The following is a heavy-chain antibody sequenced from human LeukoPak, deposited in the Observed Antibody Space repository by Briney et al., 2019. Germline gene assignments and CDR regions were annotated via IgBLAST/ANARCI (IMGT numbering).Heavy chain of an antibody. V-gene: IGHV5-51*01. D-gene: IGHD1-26*01. Sequence: GESLKISCKGSGYSFNNYWIGWVRQKPGKGLEWMGIIYPGDSDTRYRPSFQGQVTISADKSIRTAYLQWSSLKASDTAMYYCSVGATTSRFNFWGQGTLVTVSS. CDR3: SVGATTSRFNF. CDR1: GYSFNNYW. CDR2: IYPGDSDT. J-gene: IGHJ4*02.